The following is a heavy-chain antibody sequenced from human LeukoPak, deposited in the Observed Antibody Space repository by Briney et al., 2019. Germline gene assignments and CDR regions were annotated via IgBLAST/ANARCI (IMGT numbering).Heavy chain of an antibody. CDR1: GDRIHSRLYY. CDR3: ARHTRPGYGGSENAFDI. J-gene: IGHJ3*02. D-gene: IGHD5-12*01. V-gene: IGHV4-39*01. CDR2: LYYSVCT. Sequence: SETLLLTCTVPGDRIHSRLYYRGWIRQPPGKGLEWTENLYYSVCTDYNPSLKSGVTIVADTSINRFSLNLSSLTATDTAVYYCARHTRPGYGGSENAFDIWGQGTMVTVSS.